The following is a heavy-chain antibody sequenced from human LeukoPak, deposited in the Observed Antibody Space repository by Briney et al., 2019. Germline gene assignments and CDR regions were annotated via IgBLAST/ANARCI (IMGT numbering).Heavy chain of an antibody. CDR3: ARDPGSGYVNNWFDP. Sequence: PGGSLRLSCAASGFTFSSYSMNWVRQAPGKGLEWVSSISGSSSYIYYADSVKGRFTISRDNAMNSLYLQMYSLRAEDTAVYYCARDPGSGYVNNWFDPWGQGTLVTVSS. CDR1: GFTFSSYS. J-gene: IGHJ5*02. CDR2: ISGSSSYI. D-gene: IGHD3-22*01. V-gene: IGHV3-21*01.